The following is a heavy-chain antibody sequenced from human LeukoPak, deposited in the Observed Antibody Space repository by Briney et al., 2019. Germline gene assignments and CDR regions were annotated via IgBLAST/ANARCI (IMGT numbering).Heavy chain of an antibody. D-gene: IGHD3-3*01. Sequence: TFSXYXMNWVRQAPGKGLEWVSSISSSSSYIYYADSVKGRFTISRDNAKNSLYLQMNSLRAEDTAVYYCARESAGYDFWSGYYTAYYYYGMDVWGQGTTVTVSS. V-gene: IGHV3-21*01. J-gene: IGHJ6*02. CDR1: TFSXYX. CDR3: ARESAGYDFWSGYYTAYYYYGMDV. CDR2: ISSSSSYI.